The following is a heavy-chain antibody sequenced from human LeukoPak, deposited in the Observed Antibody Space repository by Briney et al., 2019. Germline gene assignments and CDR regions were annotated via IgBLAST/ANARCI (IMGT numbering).Heavy chain of an antibody. CDR3: ARGYCGSTSCSIFDY. CDR2: IYYSGST. D-gene: IGHD2-2*01. CDR1: GGSISSYY. Sequence: SETLSLTCTVSGGSISSYYWSWIRQPPGKGLEWIGYIYYSGSTNYNPSLKSRVTISVDTSKNQFSLKLSSVTAADAAVYYCARGYCGSTSCSIFDYWGQGTLVTVSS. J-gene: IGHJ4*02. V-gene: IGHV4-59*01.